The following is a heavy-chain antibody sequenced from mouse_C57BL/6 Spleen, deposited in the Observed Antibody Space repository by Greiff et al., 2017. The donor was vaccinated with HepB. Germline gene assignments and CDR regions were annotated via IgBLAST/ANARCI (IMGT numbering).Heavy chain of an antibody. CDR2: ISSGGDYI. Sequence: EVKVVESGEGLVKPGGSLKLSCAASGFTFSSYAMSWVRQTPEKRLEWVAYISSGGDYIYYADTVKGRFTISRDNARNTLYLQMSSLKSEDTAMYYCTRPVYDGYRMDYWGQGTSVTVSS. J-gene: IGHJ4*01. D-gene: IGHD2-3*01. CDR3: TRPVYDGYRMDY. V-gene: IGHV5-9-1*02. CDR1: GFTFSSYA.